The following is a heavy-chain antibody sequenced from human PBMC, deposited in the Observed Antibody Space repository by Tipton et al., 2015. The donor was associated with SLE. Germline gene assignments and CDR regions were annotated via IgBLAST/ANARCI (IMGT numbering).Heavy chain of an antibody. V-gene: IGHV1-2*06. CDR2: INPNSCGK. CDR3: ARESDSTPGY. D-gene: IGHD2-21*02. CDR1: GYTFTGYY. Sequence: QLVQSGPEVKKPGASVKVYCKASGYTFTGYYMHWVRQAPGQGLEWMGRINPNSCGKNYAQKFQGRVTMTRDTPTSTAYMELSRLRSDDTAVYYCARESDSTPGYWGQGTLVTVSS. J-gene: IGHJ4*02.